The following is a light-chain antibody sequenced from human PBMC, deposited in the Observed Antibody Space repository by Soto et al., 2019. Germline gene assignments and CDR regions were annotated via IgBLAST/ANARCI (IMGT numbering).Light chain of an antibody. CDR3: QHYTTYSRT. CDR2: KAS. Sequence: DIQMTQSPSTLSASIGDRVTITCRASQSFDSRLAWYQQKPGKPPKLLIYKASSLQTGVPSRFSGSGSGTEFTLTSSSLQADDVATYYCQHYTTYSRTFGHGTKVEVK. V-gene: IGKV1-5*03. CDR1: QSFDSR. J-gene: IGKJ1*01.